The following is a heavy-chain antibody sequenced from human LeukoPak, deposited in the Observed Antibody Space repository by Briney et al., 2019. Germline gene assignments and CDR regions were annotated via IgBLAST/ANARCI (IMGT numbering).Heavy chain of an antibody. J-gene: IGHJ4*02. Sequence: ASVKVSCKASGYTFTGYCIHWVRQAPGQGLEWMGWINPNSGGTNYAQKFQGRVTMTRDTSISTAYMEVSRLRSDDTAVYYCARSPDILTGENFDYWGQGTLVTVFS. D-gene: IGHD3-9*01. CDR1: GYTFTGYC. V-gene: IGHV1-2*02. CDR3: ARSPDILTGENFDY. CDR2: INPNSGGT.